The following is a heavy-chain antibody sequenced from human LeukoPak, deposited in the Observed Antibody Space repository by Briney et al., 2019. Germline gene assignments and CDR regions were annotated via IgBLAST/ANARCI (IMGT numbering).Heavy chain of an antibody. CDR2: IYYSGST. Sequence: PSETLSLTRTVSGGSISSYYWSWIRQPPGKGLEWIGYIYYSGSTNYNPSLKSRVTISVDTSKNQFSLKLSSVTAADTAVYYCARSDSGSYFIAFDIWGQGTMVTVSS. D-gene: IGHD1-26*01. V-gene: IGHV4-59*12. CDR3: ARSDSGSYFIAFDI. J-gene: IGHJ3*02. CDR1: GGSISSYY.